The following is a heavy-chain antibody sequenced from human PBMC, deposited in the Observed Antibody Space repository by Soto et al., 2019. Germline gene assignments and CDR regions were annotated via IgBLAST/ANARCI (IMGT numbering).Heavy chain of an antibody. CDR2: ISGSGGST. V-gene: IGHV3-23*01. CDR1: GFTFSSYA. CDR3: AKGRHRTVAGYLFFDY. D-gene: IGHD6-19*01. Sequence: PGGSLRLSCAASGFTFSSYAMSWVRQAPGKGLEWVSAISGSGGSTYYADSVKGRFTISRDNSKNTLYLQMNSLRAEDTAVYYCAKGRHRTVAGYLFFDYWGQGTLITSPQ. J-gene: IGHJ4*02.